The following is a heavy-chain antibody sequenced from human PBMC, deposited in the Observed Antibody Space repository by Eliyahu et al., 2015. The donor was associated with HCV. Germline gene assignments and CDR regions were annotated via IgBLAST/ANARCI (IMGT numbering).Heavy chain of an antibody. Sequence: QVQLVQSGAEVKKPGASVKVSCKVSGYTLTELXMHWVRQAPGKGLEWMGGLDPEDGETIYAQKFQGRVTMTEDTSTDTAYMELSSLRSEDTAVYYCATVRRYYDSTGYYYYYYMDVWGKGTTVTVSS. CDR1: GYTLTELX. J-gene: IGHJ6*03. V-gene: IGHV1-24*01. D-gene: IGHD3-22*01. CDR3: ATVRRYYDSTGYYYYYYMDV. CDR2: LDPEDGET.